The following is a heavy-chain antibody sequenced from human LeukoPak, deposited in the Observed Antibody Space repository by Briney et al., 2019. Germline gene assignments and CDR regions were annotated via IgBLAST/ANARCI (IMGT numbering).Heavy chain of an antibody. CDR2: IYPGDSDT. CDR1: GYSFTSYW. D-gene: IGHD5-12*01. J-gene: IGHJ6*03. V-gene: IGHV5-51*01. CDR3: ARRIVATTNDYYYYYMDV. Sequence: GESLKISCKSSGYSFTSYWIGWVRQMPGKGLEWMGIIYPGDSDTRYSPSFQGQVTISADKSISTAYLQWSSLKASDTAMYYCARRIVATTNDYYYYYMDVWGKGTTVTVSS.